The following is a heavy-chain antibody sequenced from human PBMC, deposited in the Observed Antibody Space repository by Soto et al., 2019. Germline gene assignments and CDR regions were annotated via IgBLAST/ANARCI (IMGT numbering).Heavy chain of an antibody. CDR1: GYTFITYG. CDR2: MNPRNGNT. CDR3: ARGDSFTSSWYWFDP. D-gene: IGHD6-13*01. V-gene: IGHV1-8*01. Sequence: QVQLVQSGAEVKKPGASVKVSCKTSGYTFITYGINWVRQATGQGLEWMGWMNPRNGNTGYAQKFQGRVALTRDTSTNTAYMELTNLTSKDTAVYYCARGDSFTSSWYWFDPWGQGTLVTVSS. J-gene: IGHJ5*02.